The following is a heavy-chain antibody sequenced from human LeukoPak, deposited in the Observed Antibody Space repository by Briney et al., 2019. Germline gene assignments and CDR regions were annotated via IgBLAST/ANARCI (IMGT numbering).Heavy chain of an antibody. D-gene: IGHD3-3*01. Sequence: SVKVSCKASGFTFTSSAVQWVRQARGQRLEWIGWVVVGSGNTNYAQKFQERVTITRDMSTSTAYMELSSLRSEDTAVYYCAACYDFWSGYYGFGRNYFDYWGQGTLVTVSS. J-gene: IGHJ4*02. V-gene: IGHV1-58*01. CDR1: GFTFTSSA. CDR2: VVVGSGNT. CDR3: AACYDFWSGYYGFGRNYFDY.